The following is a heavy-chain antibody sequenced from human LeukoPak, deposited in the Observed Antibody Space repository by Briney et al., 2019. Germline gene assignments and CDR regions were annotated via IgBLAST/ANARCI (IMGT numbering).Heavy chain of an antibody. CDR1: GDSISIYY. Sequence: SETLSLTRTVSGDSISIYYWICIRQPSPKGLEWIGRSYPSRSTNYNPSLKSRVTMLVDTSKNEFSLQLSSVTGADTAVYYCAKMVETGWYYFDYWGQGTLVSVSS. CDR2: SYPSRST. J-gene: IGHJ4*02. CDR3: AKMVETGWYYFDY. D-gene: IGHD6-19*01. V-gene: IGHV4-4*07.